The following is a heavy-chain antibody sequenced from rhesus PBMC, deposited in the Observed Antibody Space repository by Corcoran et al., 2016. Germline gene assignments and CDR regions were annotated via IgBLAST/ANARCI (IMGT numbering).Heavy chain of an antibody. V-gene: IGHV4-106*01. CDR2: IYGSGGGT. CDR1: GGSISDDSY. Sequence: QVQLQESGPGLVKPSETLSLTCAVSGGSISDDSYWRWLRQPPGKGLEWIGYIYGSGGGTNYNPTLKNRVTISIDTSKNQFSLKLSSVTAADTAVYYCARFGSWGSLDVWGRGVLVTVSS. D-gene: IGHD3-16*01. J-gene: IGHJ5-2*02. CDR3: ARFGSWGSLDV.